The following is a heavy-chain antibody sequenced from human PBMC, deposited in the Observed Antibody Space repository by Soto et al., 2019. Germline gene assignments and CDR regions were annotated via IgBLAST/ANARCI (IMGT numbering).Heavy chain of an antibody. J-gene: IGHJ6*02. Sequence: QVQLVQSGAEVKKPGASVKVSCKASGYTFTSYYMHWVRQAPGQGLEWMGIINPSGGSTSYAQKFQGRVTMTRDKSTSTVYMELSSLRSEDTAVYYCARGCEMATITYYYYGMDVWGQGTTVTVSS. D-gene: IGHD5-12*01. CDR2: INPSGGST. V-gene: IGHV1-46*01. CDR1: GYTFTSYY. CDR3: ARGCEMATITYYYYGMDV.